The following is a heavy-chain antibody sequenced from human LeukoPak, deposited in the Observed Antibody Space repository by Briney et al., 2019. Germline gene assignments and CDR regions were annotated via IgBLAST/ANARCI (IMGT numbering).Heavy chain of an antibody. Sequence: GGPLRLSGAPPGFPFGSYAMGWARQAPGKGLGGVSAISGSGGSTYYADSVKGRFTISRDNSKNTLYLQMNSLRAEDTAVYYCAAGPSDSSGFDYWGQGTLVTVSS. CDR3: AAGPSDSSGFDY. J-gene: IGHJ4*02. CDR1: GFPFGSYA. CDR2: ISGSGGST. D-gene: IGHD6-19*01. V-gene: IGHV3-23*01.